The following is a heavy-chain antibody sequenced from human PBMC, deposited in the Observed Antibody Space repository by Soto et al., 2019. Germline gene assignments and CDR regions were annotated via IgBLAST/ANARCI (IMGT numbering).Heavy chain of an antibody. CDR1: GGTFSSYA. D-gene: IGHD2-2*01. J-gene: IGHJ6*02. CDR2: IIPIFGTA. CDR3: ARTEDIVVVPAGHYYYGMDV. Sequence: QVQLVQSGAEVKKPGSSVKVSCKASGGTFSSYAISWVRQAPGQGLEWMGGIIPIFGTANYAQKFQGRVTITADESTSTAYMELVSLRSEDTAVYYCARTEDIVVVPAGHYYYGMDVWGQGTTVTVSS. V-gene: IGHV1-69*01.